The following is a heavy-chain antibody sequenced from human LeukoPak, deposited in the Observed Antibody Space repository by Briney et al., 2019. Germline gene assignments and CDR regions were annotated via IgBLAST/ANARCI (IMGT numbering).Heavy chain of an antibody. CDR3: ARAGYKSGHGFDF. V-gene: IGHV4-34*12. J-gene: IGHJ4*02. D-gene: IGHD5-18*01. CDR2: IFHSGIT. Sequence: LRLSCAASRFTFSDYYMSWIRQPPGKGLEWIGEIFHSGITNYNPSLKSRVTLSVDKSKKQFSLKLNSVTAADTAVYYCARAGYKSGHGFDFWGQGTLVTVSS. CDR1: RFTFSDYY.